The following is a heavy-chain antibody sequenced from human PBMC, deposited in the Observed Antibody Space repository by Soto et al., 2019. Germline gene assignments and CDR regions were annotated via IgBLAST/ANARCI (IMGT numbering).Heavy chain of an antibody. J-gene: IGHJ5*02. Sequence: QVQLVQSGAEVKKPGASVKVSCKASGYTFTGYYMHWVRQAPGQGLEWMGWINPNSGGTNYAQKFQGRVTMTRDTSINTAYMELSRLRSDDTAVYYCARRAITMVRGVNPNWFDPWGQGTLVTVSS. V-gene: IGHV1-2*02. CDR2: INPNSGGT. D-gene: IGHD3-10*01. CDR3: ARRAITMVRGVNPNWFDP. CDR1: GYTFTGYY.